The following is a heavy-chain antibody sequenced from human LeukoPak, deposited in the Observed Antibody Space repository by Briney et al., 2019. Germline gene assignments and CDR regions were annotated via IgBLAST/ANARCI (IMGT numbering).Heavy chain of an antibody. J-gene: IGHJ4*02. CDR3: AREVSPFIVGATNDY. D-gene: IGHD1-26*01. CDR2: INPNSGGT. Sequence: WASVKVSCKASGYTFTGYYMHWVRQAPGQGLEGMGWINPNSGGTNYAQKFQGRVTMTRDTSISTAHMELSRLRSDDTAVYYCAREVSPFIVGATNDYWGQGTLVTVSS. CDR1: GYTFTGYY. V-gene: IGHV1-2*02.